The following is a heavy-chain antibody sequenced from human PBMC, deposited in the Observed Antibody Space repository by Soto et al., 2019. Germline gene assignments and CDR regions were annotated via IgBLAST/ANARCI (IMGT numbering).Heavy chain of an antibody. D-gene: IGHD1-1*01. Sequence: SETLSLTCTVSGGSIRNSDYYWVWIRQPPGKGLEWIGSTSYSGASYYNPSLRSRITFSVDTSENQFSVRLSSVTGADTAVYYCARLLRTGKYFDYWGPGTLVTVSS. J-gene: IGHJ4*02. CDR2: TSYSGAS. V-gene: IGHV4-39*01. CDR1: GGSIRNSDYY. CDR3: ARLLRTGKYFDY.